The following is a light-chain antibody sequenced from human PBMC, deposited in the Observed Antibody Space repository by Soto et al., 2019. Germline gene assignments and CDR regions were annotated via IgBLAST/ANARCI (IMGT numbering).Light chain of an antibody. J-gene: IGKJ4*01. V-gene: IGKV3-20*01. Sequence: EIVLTQSPGTLSLSPGERATLSCRASQTVANNYLAWYQKKPGQAPRLLIDDASNRATGIPDRFSGTGSGTDFTLTISRLEPEDFAVYYCHQCATSPLTFGGGTKVEI. CDR2: DAS. CDR3: HQCATSPLT. CDR1: QTVANNY.